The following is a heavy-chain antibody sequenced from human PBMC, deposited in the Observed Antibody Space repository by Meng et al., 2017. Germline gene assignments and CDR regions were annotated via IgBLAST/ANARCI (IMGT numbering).Heavy chain of an antibody. J-gene: IGHJ4*02. D-gene: IGHD1-7*01. Sequence: HVESGGGGVTPVRSLRISCGAFGFTFSSYGRHWGLQAPGKGVEWVAVIWYDGSNKYFAESVKGRFTISRDNSKNTLYLQMNSLRAEDTAVYYCARGQNWNYFGFFDYWGQGTLVTVSS. V-gene: IGHV3-33*01. CDR1: GFTFSSYG. CDR3: ARGQNWNYFGFFDY. CDR2: IWYDGSNK.